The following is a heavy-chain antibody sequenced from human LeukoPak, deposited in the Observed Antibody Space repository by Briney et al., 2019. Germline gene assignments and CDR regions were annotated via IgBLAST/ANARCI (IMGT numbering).Heavy chain of an antibody. Sequence: GGSLRLSCAASGFTFRTYWMLWFRQAPGKRLDWVSLINGEGDNRQYADSVKGRFTISRDNAKNTLYVQMNGLRVEDTAIYYCAGGSGWLVDFWGQGTMVTVSS. V-gene: IGHV3-74*01. CDR2: INGEGDNR. J-gene: IGHJ3*01. CDR1: GFTFRTYW. D-gene: IGHD6-19*01. CDR3: AGGSGWLVDF.